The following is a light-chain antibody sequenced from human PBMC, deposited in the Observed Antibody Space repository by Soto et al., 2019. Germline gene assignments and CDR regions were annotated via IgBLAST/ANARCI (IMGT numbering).Light chain of an antibody. V-gene: IGKV1-9*01. CDR2: GAV. CDR1: QGISNY. CDR3: QQLNNFPPFT. Sequence: IQRTQSPSSLSASIGDRVTITCRASQGISNYLDWYQQKPGKAPKLMIYGAVTLQSGVPSRFSGSGSGTDFTLTISRLQPDYLASYYCQQLNNFPPFTVGPGTKVDLK. J-gene: IGKJ3*01.